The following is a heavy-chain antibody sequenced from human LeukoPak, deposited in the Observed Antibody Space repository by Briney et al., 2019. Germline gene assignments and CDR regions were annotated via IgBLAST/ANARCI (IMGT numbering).Heavy chain of an antibody. CDR3: ARVSSTTAFDI. CDR1: GYTFTGYY. J-gene: IGHJ3*02. V-gene: IGHV1-2*02. Sequence: ASVKVSCKASGYTFTGYYMHWVRQAPGQGLEWMGWINPSGGGTNYAQKFQGRGTMTRDTSISTAYMQLSRLRSDDTAVYYCARVSSTTAFDIWGQGTMVTVSS. D-gene: IGHD1-1*01. CDR2: INPSGGGT.